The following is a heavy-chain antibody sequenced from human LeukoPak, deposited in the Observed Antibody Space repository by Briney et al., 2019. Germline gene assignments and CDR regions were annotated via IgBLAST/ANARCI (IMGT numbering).Heavy chain of an antibody. J-gene: IGHJ4*02. D-gene: IGHD6-25*01. V-gene: IGHV3-21*01. CDR1: GFIFNSYS. Sequence: GGSLRLSCAASGFIFNSYSLNWVRQAPGKGLEWVSYISSSSSFIYYADSVKGRFTISRDSAQNSLYLQMNGLRADDTAVYYCARDSSAITYTSALDYWGQGTLVTVSS. CDR3: ARDSSAITYTSALDY. CDR2: ISSSSSFI.